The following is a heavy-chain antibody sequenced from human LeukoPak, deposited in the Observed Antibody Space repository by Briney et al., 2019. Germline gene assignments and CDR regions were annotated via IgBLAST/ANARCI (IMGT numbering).Heavy chain of an antibody. Sequence: GESLKISFQASATKFSNYWIGWVRQMPGKGLEWMGLVYLGDSSTTYSPSFQGQVTLSADISIATAYLEWNSLKASDSAMYFCATLFSRGLHIWGQGTMVTVSS. CDR1: ATKFSNYW. J-gene: IGHJ3*02. CDR3: ATLFSRGLHI. CDR2: VYLGDSST. V-gene: IGHV5-51*01. D-gene: IGHD2-21*01.